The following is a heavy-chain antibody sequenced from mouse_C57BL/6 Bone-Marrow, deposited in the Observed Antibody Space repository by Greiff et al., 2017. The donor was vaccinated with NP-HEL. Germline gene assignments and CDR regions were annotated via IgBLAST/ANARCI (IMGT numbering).Heavy chain of an antibody. Sequence: EVKVEESGGGLVKPGGSLKLSCAASGFTFSDYGMHWVRQAPEKGLEWVAYISSGSSTIYYADTVKGRFTISRDNAKNTLFLQMTSLRSEDTAMYYCARRVIYDGCPSYAMDYWGQGTSVTVSS. D-gene: IGHD2-3*01. CDR1: GFTFSDYG. J-gene: IGHJ4*01. V-gene: IGHV5-17*01. CDR2: ISSGSSTI. CDR3: ARRVIYDGCPSYAMDY.